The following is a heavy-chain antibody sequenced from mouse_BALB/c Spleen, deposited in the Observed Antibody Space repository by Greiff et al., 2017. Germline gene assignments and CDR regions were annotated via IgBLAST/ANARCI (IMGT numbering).Heavy chain of an antibody. CDR2: ISYSGST. CDR3: ARCRFYDGYYFDY. V-gene: IGHV3-8*02. Sequence: VQLKQSGPSLVKPSQTLSLTCSVTGDSITSGYWNWIRKFPGNKLEYMGYISYSGSTYYNPSLKSRISITRDTSKNQYYLQLNSVTTEDTATYYCARCRFYDGYYFDYWGQGTTLTVSS. J-gene: IGHJ2*01. CDR1: GDSITSGY. D-gene: IGHD2-3*01.